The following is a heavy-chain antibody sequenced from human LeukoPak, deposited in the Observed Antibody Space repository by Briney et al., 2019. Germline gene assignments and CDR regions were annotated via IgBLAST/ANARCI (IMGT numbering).Heavy chain of an antibody. CDR2: IYYSGST. D-gene: IGHD3-10*01. CDR3: ARESRAFYYGSGSSFFDY. Sequence: PSETLSLTCTVSGGSVSSGSYYWSWIRQPPGEGLEWIGYIYYSGSTNYNPSLKSRVTISSDTSKNQFSLKLSSVTAADTAVYYCARESRAFYYGSGSSFFDYWGQGILVTVSS. V-gene: IGHV4-61*01. CDR1: GGSVSSGSYY. J-gene: IGHJ4*02.